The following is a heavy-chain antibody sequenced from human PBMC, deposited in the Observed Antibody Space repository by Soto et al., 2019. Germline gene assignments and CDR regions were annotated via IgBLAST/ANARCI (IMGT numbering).Heavy chain of an antibody. D-gene: IGHD5-18*01. CDR2: IYPGDSDT. J-gene: IGHJ6*02. CDR3: ATSLLTTTAYSYEPYYYNYGMDV. Sequence: PGESLKISCKGSGYSFTSYWIGWVRQMPGKGLEWMGIIYPGDSDTRYSPSFQGQVTISADKSISTAYLQWRSLKASDTAMYYCATSLLTTTAYSYEPYYYNYGMDVWGQGTTVTVSS. CDR1: GYSFTSYW. V-gene: IGHV5-51*01.